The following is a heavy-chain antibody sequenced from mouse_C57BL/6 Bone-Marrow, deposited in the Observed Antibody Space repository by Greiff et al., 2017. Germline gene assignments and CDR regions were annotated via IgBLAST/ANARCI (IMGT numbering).Heavy chain of an antibody. CDR3: ATTMVYYYAMDY. V-gene: IGHV1-69*01. J-gene: IGHJ4*01. Sequence: QVQLQQPGAELVMPGASVTLSCKASGYTFTSYWMHWVKQRPGQGLEWIGEIDPSDSYTNYNQKFKGKSTLTVDKSSSTAYMQLSSLTSEDSAVYYCATTMVYYYAMDYWGQGTSVTVSS. D-gene: IGHD2-2*01. CDR2: IDPSDSYT. CDR1: GYTFTSYW.